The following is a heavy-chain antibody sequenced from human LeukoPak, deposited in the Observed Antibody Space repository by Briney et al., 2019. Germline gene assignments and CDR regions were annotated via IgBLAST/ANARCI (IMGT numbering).Heavy chain of an antibody. V-gene: IGHV3-11*01. J-gene: IGHJ4*02. CDR3: ARGRARATPSFDY. Sequence: GGSLRLSCAASGFTFSDYYMSWIRQAPGKGLEWVSYISSTGSTKYYADSVKGRFTISRDNAKNSLYLQVNSPAADDTAVYYCARGRARATPSFDYWGQGTLVTVSS. CDR1: GFTFSDYY. CDR2: ISSTGSTK.